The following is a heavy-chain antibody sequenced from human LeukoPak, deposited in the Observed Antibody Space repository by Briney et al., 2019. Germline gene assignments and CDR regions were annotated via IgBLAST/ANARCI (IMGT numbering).Heavy chain of an antibody. Sequence: PGGSLRLSCAVSGFPFSIYEMNWVRQAPGKGLEWVSNIGSSGTTIYYADSVKGRFSISRDNAKNSLYLQMNSLRVEDTAVYYCALLAVASDFDYWGQAALVTVSS. J-gene: IGHJ4*02. D-gene: IGHD6-19*01. CDR1: GFPFSIYE. V-gene: IGHV3-48*03. CDR2: IGSSGTTI. CDR3: ALLAVASDFDY.